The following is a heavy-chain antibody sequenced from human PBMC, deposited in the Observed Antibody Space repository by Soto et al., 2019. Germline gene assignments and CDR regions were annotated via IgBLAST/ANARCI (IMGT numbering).Heavy chain of an antibody. CDR2: ISGSGGST. CDR1: GFTFSSYA. D-gene: IGHD3-9*01. CDR3: ANHPEFRILTGEGTIDY. J-gene: IGHJ4*02. Sequence: PGGSLRLSCAASGFTFSSYAMSWVRQAPGKGLEWVSAISGSGGSTYYADSVKGRFTISRDNSKNTLYLQMNSLRAEDTAVYYCANHPEFRILTGEGTIDYWGQGTLVTVSS. V-gene: IGHV3-23*01.